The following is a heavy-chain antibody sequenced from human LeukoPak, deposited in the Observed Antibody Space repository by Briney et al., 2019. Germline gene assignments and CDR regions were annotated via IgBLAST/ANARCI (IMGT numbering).Heavy chain of an antibody. Sequence: SETLSLTCAVYGGSFSGYYRSWIRQPPGKGLEWIGEINHSGSTNYNPSLKSRVTISVDTSKNQFSLKLSSVTAADTAVYYCARGEWSNDAFDIWGQGTMVTVSS. CDR3: ARGEWSNDAFDI. D-gene: IGHD2-8*01. CDR2: INHSGST. CDR1: GGSFSGYY. V-gene: IGHV4-34*01. J-gene: IGHJ3*02.